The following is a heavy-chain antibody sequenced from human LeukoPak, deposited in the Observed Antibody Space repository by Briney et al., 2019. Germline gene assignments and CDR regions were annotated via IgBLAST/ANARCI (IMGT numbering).Heavy chain of an antibody. Sequence: PGGSLRPSFPAPGFPLKSFSMNRDPPAPREGTGVVSGYSSIGGGTYYANSVKGRITISRDNSKNTLYLQMGSLRVEDMALYYCATSRDAEMATLDYWGQGTLVTVSS. CDR3: ATSRDAEMATLDY. CDR1: GFPLKSFS. D-gene: IGHD5-24*01. V-gene: IGHV3-64*01. J-gene: IGHJ4*02. CDR2: YSSIGGGT.